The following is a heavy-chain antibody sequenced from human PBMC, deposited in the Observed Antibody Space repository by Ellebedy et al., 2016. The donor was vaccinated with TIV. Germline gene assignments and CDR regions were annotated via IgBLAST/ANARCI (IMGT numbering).Heavy chain of an antibody. D-gene: IGHD6-13*01. CDR2: IDADGSST. CDR1: GFTFSSYY. V-gene: IGHV3-74*01. Sequence: PGGSLRLSCAASGFTFSSYYMQWVRQVPGKGLEWVSRIDADGSSTTYADSVTGRFASSRDNAKNTLYLQINGLRVEDTAVYYCARDRSNIAATGRGVDYWGQGTLVIVSS. J-gene: IGHJ4*02. CDR3: ARDRSNIAATGRGVDY.